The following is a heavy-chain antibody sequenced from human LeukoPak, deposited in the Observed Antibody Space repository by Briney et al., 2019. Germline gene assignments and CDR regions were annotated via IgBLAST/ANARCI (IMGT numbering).Heavy chain of an antibody. CDR3: ANAQQPYGSGSARN. J-gene: IGHJ4*02. CDR1: GFTFSSYW. Sequence: PGGSLRLSCAASGFTFSSYWMHWVRQAPGKGLVWVSRINSDGSSTSYADSVKGRFTISRDNAKNTPYLQMNSLRAEDTAVYYCANAQQPYGSGSARNWGQGTLVTVSS. CDR2: INSDGSST. V-gene: IGHV3-74*01. D-gene: IGHD3-10*01.